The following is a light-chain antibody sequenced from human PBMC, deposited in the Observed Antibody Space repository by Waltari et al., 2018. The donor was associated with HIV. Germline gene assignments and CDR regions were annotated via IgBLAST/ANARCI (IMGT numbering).Light chain of an antibody. J-gene: IGLJ1*01. CDR3: CSFGGSNTKV. CDR2: EVR. V-gene: IGLV2-14*01. CDR1: SSDVGRYNY. Sequence: QSALTQPASVSGSPGPSIPISCTGTSSDVGRYNYVSWYQQHPGKAPKLIIYEVRNRPAGVSNRFSASKSGNMATLTISGLQPDDEADYHCCSFGGSNTKVFGTGTKVTVL.